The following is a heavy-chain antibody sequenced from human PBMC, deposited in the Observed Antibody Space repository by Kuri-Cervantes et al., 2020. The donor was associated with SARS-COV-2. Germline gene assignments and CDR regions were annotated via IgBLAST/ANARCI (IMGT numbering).Heavy chain of an antibody. Sequence: SLTVSRQASGYTFTSYGISWVRQAPGQGLEWMGWISAYNGNTHYAQKFHGRVTMTTDTSTSTAYMGLRSLRAGGTAVYDCTREGYDSRDLVDYWGQGTLVTVSS. V-gene: IGHV1-18*01. CDR1: GYTFTSYG. CDR2: ISAYNGNT. D-gene: IGHD3-22*01. J-gene: IGHJ4*02. CDR3: TREGYDSRDLVDY.